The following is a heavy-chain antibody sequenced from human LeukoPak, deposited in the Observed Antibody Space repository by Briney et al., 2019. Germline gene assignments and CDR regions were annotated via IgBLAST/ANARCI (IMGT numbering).Heavy chain of an antibody. CDR3: AREPRGSGYSYFDY. CDR2: ISSSSRYI. D-gene: IGHD3-3*01. V-gene: IGHV3-21*01. CDR1: GFTFSSYS. Sequence: GGSLRLSCAASGFTFSSYSMNWVRQAPGKGLEWVSSISSSSRYIYYADSVKGRFTISRDNAKNSLYLQMNSLRAEDTAVYYCAREPRGSGYSYFDYWGQGTLVTVSS. J-gene: IGHJ4*02.